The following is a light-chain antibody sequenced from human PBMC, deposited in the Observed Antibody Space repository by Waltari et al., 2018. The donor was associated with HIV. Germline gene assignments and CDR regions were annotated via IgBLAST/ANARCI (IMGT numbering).Light chain of an antibody. CDR1: QTVTTSS. J-gene: IGKJ1*01. CDR3: QHYGGSPWT. Sequence: EIVLTQSPGTLSLSPGERATLPCRASQTVTTSSLAWFQQKPGQAPRLLIYGASSRATGIADRFSGSGSGTDFTLTISRLEPEDFVVYYCQHYGGSPWTFGQGTKVEIK. CDR2: GAS. V-gene: IGKV3-20*01.